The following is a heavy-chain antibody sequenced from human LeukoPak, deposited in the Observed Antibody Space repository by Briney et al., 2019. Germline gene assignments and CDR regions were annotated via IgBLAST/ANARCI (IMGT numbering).Heavy chain of an antibody. CDR3: ARRGWLLDAFDI. D-gene: IGHD6-19*01. Sequence: GGSLRLSCAASGFTFSTYDFHWVRQATGKGLEWVSSIGKGGDTYYSGSAKGRFTISRENARNSLYLQMNSLRAEDTAVYYCARRGWLLDAFDIWGQGTMVTVSS. CDR1: GFTFSTYD. V-gene: IGHV3-13*01. J-gene: IGHJ3*02. CDR2: IGKGGDT.